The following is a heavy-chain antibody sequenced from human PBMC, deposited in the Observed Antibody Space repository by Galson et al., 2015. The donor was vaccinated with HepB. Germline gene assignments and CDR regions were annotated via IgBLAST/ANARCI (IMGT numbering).Heavy chain of an antibody. J-gene: IGHJ4*02. Sequence: SLRLSCAASGFTFSSYAMSWVRQAPGKGLEWVSAISGSGGSTYYADSVKGRFTISRDNSKNTLYLQMNSLRAEDTAVYYCAKGAMGFRELLHYFDYWGLGTLVTVSS. V-gene: IGHV3-23*01. CDR2: ISGSGGST. CDR1: GFTFSSYA. CDR3: AKGAMGFRELLHYFDY. D-gene: IGHD3-10*01.